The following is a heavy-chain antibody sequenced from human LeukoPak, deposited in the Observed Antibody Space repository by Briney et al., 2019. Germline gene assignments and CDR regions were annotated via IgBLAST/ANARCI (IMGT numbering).Heavy chain of an antibody. CDR2: INPNSGGT. Sequence: GASAKVSCKAAGYTFTGYYLHWMRQAPGQGLEWMGWINPNSGGTQYAQRFQGRVTMTRDTSITTAYMELSSLTSDDTAVYYCARVYSGYENFDYWGQGTLVTVSS. V-gene: IGHV1-2*02. J-gene: IGHJ4*02. D-gene: IGHD5-12*01. CDR1: GYTFTGYY. CDR3: ARVYSGYENFDY.